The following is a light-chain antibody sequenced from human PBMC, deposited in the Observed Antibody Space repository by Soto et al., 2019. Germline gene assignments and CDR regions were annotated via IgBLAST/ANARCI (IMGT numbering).Light chain of an antibody. V-gene: IGLV2-14*03. J-gene: IGLJ1*01. CDR1: TSDVGYYNF. CDR3: SSYTSSGTYV. CDR2: DVS. Sequence: QSALTQPASVSGSPGQSITISCTGTTSDVGYYNFVSWYQQHPGKAPKLMIYDVSNRPSGVSNRFSGSKSGHTASLTISGLQAEDEADYSCSSYTSSGTYVFGTGTKLTVL.